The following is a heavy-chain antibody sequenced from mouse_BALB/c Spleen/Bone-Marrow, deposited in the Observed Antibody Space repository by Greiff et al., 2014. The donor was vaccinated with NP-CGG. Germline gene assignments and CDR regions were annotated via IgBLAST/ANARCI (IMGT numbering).Heavy chain of an antibody. CDR2: INPDSRTI. CDR1: GFDLSGYW. Sequence: EVKLMESGGGLVQPGGSLKLSCAASGFDLSGYWMTWVRQAPGKGLEWIGEINPDSRTINYKPSLKEKFIMSRDNAKNTLYLQMSKVRSEDTALYYCARNGYYGWTNYWGQGTLVTVSA. V-gene: IGHV4-1*02. J-gene: IGHJ3*01. D-gene: IGHD2-3*01. CDR3: ARNGYYGWTNY.